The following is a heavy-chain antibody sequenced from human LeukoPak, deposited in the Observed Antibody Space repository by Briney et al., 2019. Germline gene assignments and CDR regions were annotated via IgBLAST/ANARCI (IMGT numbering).Heavy chain of an antibody. CDR1: GGSISSGGYY. CDR2: IYHSGST. J-gene: IGHJ4*02. CDR3: ARGAYYDFWSGYYSYFDY. D-gene: IGHD3-3*01. V-gene: IGHV4-30-2*01. Sequence: PSQTLSLTCTVSGGSISSGGYYRSWIRQPPGKGLEWIGYIYHSGSTYYNPSLKSRVTISVDRSKNQFSLKLCSVTAADTAVYYCARGAYYDFWSGYYSYFDYWGQGTLVTVSS.